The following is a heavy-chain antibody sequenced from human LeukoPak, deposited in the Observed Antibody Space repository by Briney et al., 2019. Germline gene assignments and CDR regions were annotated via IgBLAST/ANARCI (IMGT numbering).Heavy chain of an antibody. J-gene: IGHJ4*02. CDR1: GGSFSGYY. CDR3: ARRITMIVVVRGYSDY. D-gene: IGHD3-22*01. CDR2: INHSGST. V-gene: IGHV4-34*01. Sequence: SETLSLTCAVYGGSFSGYYWSWIRQPPGKGLEWIGEINHSGSTNYNPSLKSRVTISVDTSKNQFSLKLSSVTAADTAVYYCARRITMIVVVRGYSDYWGQGTLVTVSS.